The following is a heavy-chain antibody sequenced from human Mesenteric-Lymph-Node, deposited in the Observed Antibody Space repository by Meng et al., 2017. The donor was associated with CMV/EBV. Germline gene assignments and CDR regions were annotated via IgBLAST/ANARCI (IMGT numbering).Heavy chain of an antibody. J-gene: IGHJ4*02. V-gene: IGHV3-21*01. CDR2: ISGSSDSI. D-gene: IGHD6-19*01. CDR3: ATIGWYVPNFDY. Sequence: GGSLRLSCAASGLTFSSYSMNWVRQAPGKGLEWVSFISGSSDSIHYADSLKGRFTISRDNAKNSLYLQMNFLRAEDTAMYYCATIGWYVPNFDYWGQGTLVTVSS. CDR1: GLTFSSYS.